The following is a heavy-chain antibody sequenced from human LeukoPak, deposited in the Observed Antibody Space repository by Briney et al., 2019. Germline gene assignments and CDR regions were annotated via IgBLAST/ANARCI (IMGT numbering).Heavy chain of an antibody. J-gene: IGHJ4*02. CDR2: IGISSGNT. V-gene: IGHV3-48*04. CDR1: GFPFSDYS. Sequence: PGGSLRLSCTASGFPFSDYSMNWVRQAPGKGLEWISYIGISSGNTKYADSVKGRFTISADNAKNSLYLQMNSLRAEDTAVYYCAGDRARGQEIDYWGQGTLVTVSS. CDR3: AGDRARGQEIDY.